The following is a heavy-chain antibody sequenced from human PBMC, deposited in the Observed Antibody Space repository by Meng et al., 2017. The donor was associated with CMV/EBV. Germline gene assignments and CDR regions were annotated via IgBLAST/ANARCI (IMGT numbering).Heavy chain of an antibody. V-gene: IGHV3-15*01. Sequence: GGSLRLSCAASGFTFSNAWMSWVRQAPGKGLEWVGRIKSKTDGGTTDYAAPVKGGFTISRDDSKNTLYLQMNSLKTEDTAVYYCTTEPWNYVYYYYGMDVWGQGTTVTVSS. J-gene: IGHJ6*02. CDR2: IKSKTDGGTT. CDR1: GFTFSNAW. CDR3: TTEPWNYVYYYYGMDV. D-gene: IGHD1-7*01.